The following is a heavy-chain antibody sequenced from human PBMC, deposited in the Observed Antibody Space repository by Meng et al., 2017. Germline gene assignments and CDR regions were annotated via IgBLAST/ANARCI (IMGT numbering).Heavy chain of an antibody. CDR1: GFTFSSYS. Sequence: ETLSLTCAASGFTFSSYSMNWVRQAPGKGLEWISSISSSSSYIYYADSVKGRFTISRDNAKNSLYLQMNSLRAEDTAVYYCARDLYYGSGSYCGMDVWGQGTTVTVSS. V-gene: IGHV3-21*01. CDR2: ISSSSSYI. D-gene: IGHD3-10*01. J-gene: IGHJ6*02. CDR3: ARDLYYGSGSYCGMDV.